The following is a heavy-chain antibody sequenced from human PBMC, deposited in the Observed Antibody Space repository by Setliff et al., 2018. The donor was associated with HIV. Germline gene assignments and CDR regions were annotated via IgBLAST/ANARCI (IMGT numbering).Heavy chain of an antibody. CDR2: IDHSGGT. V-gene: IGHV4-4*02. CDR3: ARNPRGHIPLDH. D-gene: IGHD2-21*01. Sequence: SETLSLTCAVSGGSISSVNWWTWVRQPPGKGLEWIGEIDHSGGTKYNPSLTGRVTMSVDKSKNQFSLNLNSVTAADTAVYYCARNPRGHIPLDHWGQGALVTVSS. J-gene: IGHJ4*02. CDR1: GGSISSVNW.